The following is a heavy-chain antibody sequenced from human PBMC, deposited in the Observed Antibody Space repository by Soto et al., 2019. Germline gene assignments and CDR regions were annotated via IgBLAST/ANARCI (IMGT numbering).Heavy chain of an antibody. CDR1: GGSISSSNW. Sequence: LSLTCAVSGGSISSSNWWSWVRQPPGKGLEWIGEIYHSGSTNYNPSLESRLTISVDMSKNQFSLKLSSVTAADTAVYYCARADSSGWYYFDCWGQGTLVTVSS. D-gene: IGHD6-19*01. V-gene: IGHV4-4*02. J-gene: IGHJ4*02. CDR2: IYHSGST. CDR3: ARADSSGWYYFDC.